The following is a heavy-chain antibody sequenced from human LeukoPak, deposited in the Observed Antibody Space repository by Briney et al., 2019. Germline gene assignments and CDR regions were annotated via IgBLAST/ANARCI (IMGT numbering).Heavy chain of an antibody. CDR2: ISSSSTV. V-gene: IGHV3-48*04. CDR3: ARDRDSSSWYKESFDY. J-gene: IGHJ4*02. Sequence: GGSLRLSCAASGFTFSSYSMNWVRQAPGKGLEWVSYISSSSTVYCADSVKGRFTISRDNAKNSLYLQMNSLRAEDTAVYYCARDRDSSSWYKESFDYWGQGTLVTVSS. D-gene: IGHD6-13*01. CDR1: GFTFSSYS.